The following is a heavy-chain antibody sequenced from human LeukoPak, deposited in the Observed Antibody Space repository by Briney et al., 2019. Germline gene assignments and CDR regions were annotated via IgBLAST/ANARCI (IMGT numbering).Heavy chain of an antibody. CDR3: AKVHDILTGSLNYFDY. CDR1: GFTFSSYA. D-gene: IGHD3-9*01. Sequence: HSGGSLRLSCAASGFTFSSYAMSWVRQAPGKGLEWVSAISGSGGSTYYADSVKGRFTISRDNSKNTLYLQMNSLRAEDTAVYYCAKVHDILTGSLNYFDYWGQGTLVTVSS. CDR2: ISGSGGST. V-gene: IGHV3-23*01. J-gene: IGHJ4*02.